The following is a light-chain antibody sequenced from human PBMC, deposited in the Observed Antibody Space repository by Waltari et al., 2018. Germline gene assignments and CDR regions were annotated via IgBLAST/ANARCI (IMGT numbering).Light chain of an antibody. CDR1: QSVGTY. J-gene: IGKJ2*01. CDR3: QQRSNWTPHT. V-gene: IGKV3-11*01. CDR2: DAS. Sequence: EIVLTQSPATLSLSPGETATLSCRASQSVGTYLAWYQQKPGQAPRLLIYDASNRATGIPARFRCSGSGTEFTLTISSLEAEDFAVYYCQQRSNWTPHTFGQGARLEIK.